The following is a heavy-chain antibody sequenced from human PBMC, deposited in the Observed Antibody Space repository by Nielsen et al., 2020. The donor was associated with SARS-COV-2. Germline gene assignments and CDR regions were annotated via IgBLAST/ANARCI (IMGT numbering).Heavy chain of an antibody. Sequence: SQTLSLTCAVSGGSISSGGYYWSWIRQHPGKGLEWIGEINHSGSTNYNPSLKSRVTISVDTSKNQFSLKLSSVTAADTAVYYCARDHYDSSGESFDYWGQGTLVTVSS. J-gene: IGHJ4*02. CDR2: INHSGST. CDR1: GGSISSGGYY. V-gene: IGHV4-31*02. D-gene: IGHD3-22*01. CDR3: ARDHYDSSGESFDY.